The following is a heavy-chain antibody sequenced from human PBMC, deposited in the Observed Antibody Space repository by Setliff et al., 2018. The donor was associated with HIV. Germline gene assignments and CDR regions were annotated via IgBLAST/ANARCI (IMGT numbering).Heavy chain of an antibody. CDR2: IYTSGST. CDR1: GGSIISYY. CDR3: ARSSQYGNLNWFDP. V-gene: IGHV4-4*07. J-gene: IGHJ5*02. D-gene: IGHD6-6*01. Sequence: KASETLSLTCTVSGGSIISYYWNWIRQPAGQGLEWIGRIYTSGSTNYNPSLKDRVTMSVDTSKNQFSLRLTSVTAADTAVYFCARSSQYGNLNWFDPWGRGTLVTVSS.